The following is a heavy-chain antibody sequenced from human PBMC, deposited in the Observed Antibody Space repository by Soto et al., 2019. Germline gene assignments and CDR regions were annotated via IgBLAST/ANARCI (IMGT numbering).Heavy chain of an antibody. CDR2: IYPCASDA. J-gene: IGHJ4*02. CDR3: PRHEADQ. Sequence: PGESLKISCKGSGYSFTNYWMAWVRQFPGEGLEWVWTIYPCASDARYGPSFQGQVCISADKSISTAYVLWSSLKASDTAMYDCPRHEADQGGQGTLVTVSS. V-gene: IGHV5-51*01. CDR1: GYSFTNYW.